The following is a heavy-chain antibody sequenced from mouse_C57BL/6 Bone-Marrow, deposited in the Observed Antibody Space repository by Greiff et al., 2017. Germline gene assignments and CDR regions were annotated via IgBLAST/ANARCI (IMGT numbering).Heavy chain of an antibody. CDR2: IHPSDSDT. J-gene: IGHJ4*01. Sequence: VKLQQPGAELVKPGASVQVSCKASGYTFTSYWMHWVKQRPGQGLEWIGRIHPSDSDTNYNQKFKGKATLTVDKSSSTAYMQLSSLPSEDSAVYVCAIADGNYVAYAMGDWGKGTSVTGSS. CDR3: AIADGNYVAYAMGD. CDR1: GYTFTSYW. V-gene: IGHV1-74*01. D-gene: IGHD2-1*01.